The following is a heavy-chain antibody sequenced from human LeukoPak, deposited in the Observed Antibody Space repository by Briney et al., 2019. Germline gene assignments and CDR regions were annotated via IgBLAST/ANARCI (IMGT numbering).Heavy chain of an antibody. V-gene: IGHV3-73*01. CDR2: IRSKANSYAT. J-gene: IGHJ4*02. D-gene: IGHD4-17*01. CDR3: TRDYGVLFDY. CDR1: GFTFSGSA. Sequence: GGSLRLSCAASGFTFSGSAIHWVRQASGKGLEWVGRIRSKANSYATSSAASVKGRFTISRDDSKNTAYLQMSSLKTEDPAVYYCTRDYGVLFDYWGQGTLVTVSS.